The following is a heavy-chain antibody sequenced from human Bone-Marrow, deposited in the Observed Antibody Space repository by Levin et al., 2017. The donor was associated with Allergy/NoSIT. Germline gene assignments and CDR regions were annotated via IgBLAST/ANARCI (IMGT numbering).Heavy chain of an antibody. J-gene: IGHJ3*01. V-gene: IGHV3-23*01. Sequence: GESLKISCAASGFTFTNYAMSWVRQAPGGGLYWVSSISGSGAGTYYGDSVRGRFSISRDNSNNTLFLQLNSLRADDTAIYYCARGKYDSRKPTQPFDFWGKGTLVTVSS. CDR2: ISGSGAGT. D-gene: IGHD3-22*01. CDR1: GFTFTNYA. CDR3: ARGKYDSRKPTQPFDF.